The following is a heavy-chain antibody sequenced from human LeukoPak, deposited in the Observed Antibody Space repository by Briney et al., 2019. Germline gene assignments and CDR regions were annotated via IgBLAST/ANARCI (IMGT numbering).Heavy chain of an antibody. CDR2: INTNTGNP. Sequence: ASVKVSCKASGYTFTSYAMNWVRQAPGQGLEWMGWINTNTGNPTYAQGFTGRFVFSLDTSVSTAYLQISSLKAEDTAVYYCAREKRDFWSSYYPIDYWGQGTLVTVSS. V-gene: IGHV7-4-1*02. D-gene: IGHD3-3*01. J-gene: IGHJ4*02. CDR1: GYTFTSYA. CDR3: AREKRDFWSSYYPIDY.